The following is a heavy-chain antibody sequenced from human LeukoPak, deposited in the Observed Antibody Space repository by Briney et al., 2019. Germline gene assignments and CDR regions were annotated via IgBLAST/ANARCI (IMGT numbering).Heavy chain of an antibody. CDR2: IKQDGSEK. Sequence: PGGSLRLSCTASGFTFSSYEMSWVRQAPGKGLEWVANIKQDGSEKYYVDSVKGRFTISRDNAKNSLYLQMNSLRAEDTALYYCAREDQPRGTFDYWGQGILVTVSS. J-gene: IGHJ4*02. CDR3: AREDQPRGTFDY. D-gene: IGHD2-15*01. CDR1: GFTFSSYE. V-gene: IGHV3-7*05.